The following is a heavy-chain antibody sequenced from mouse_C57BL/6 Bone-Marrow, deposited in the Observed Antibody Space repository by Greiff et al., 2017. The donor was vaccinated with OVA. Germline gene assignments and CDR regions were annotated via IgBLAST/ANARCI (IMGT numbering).Heavy chain of an antibody. CDR3: ARMRGYGSSFNWYFDV. D-gene: IGHD1-1*01. V-gene: IGHV8-8*01. J-gene: IGHJ1*03. CDR1: GFSLSTFGMG. Sequence: QVTLKESGPGILQPSQTLSLTCSFSGFSLSTFGMGVGWIRQPSGKGLEWLAHIWWDDDKYYNPALKSRLTISKDTSKNQVFLKIANVDTADTATYYCARMRGYGSSFNWYFDVWGTGTTVTVSS. CDR2: IWWDDDK.